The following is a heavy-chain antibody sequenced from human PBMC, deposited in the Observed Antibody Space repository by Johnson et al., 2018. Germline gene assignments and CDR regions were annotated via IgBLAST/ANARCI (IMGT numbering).Heavy chain of an antibody. J-gene: IGHJ1*01. CDR1: GYTFTSYD. CDR2: MNPNSGNT. Sequence: QVQLLQSGAEVKKPGASVKVSCKASGYTFTSYDINWVRQATGQGLAWMGWMNPNSGNTGYAQKFQGRVTMTRNSSISTAYMELSSLRSEDTAGYFCGRGPGLAVQYFHHWGQGTLVTVSS. CDR3: GRGPGLAVQYFHH. D-gene: IGHD6-19*01. V-gene: IGHV1-8*01.